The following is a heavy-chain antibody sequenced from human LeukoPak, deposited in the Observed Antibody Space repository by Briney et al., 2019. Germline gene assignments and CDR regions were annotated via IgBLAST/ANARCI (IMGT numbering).Heavy chain of an antibody. CDR1: GYTITSYD. V-gene: IGHV1-8*01. D-gene: IGHD5-12*01. J-gene: IGHJ4*02. CDR3: AKDHAYEVGCLDY. Sequence: ASVKVSCKASGYTITSYDINWVRQATGQGLEWMGWMNPNSGNTGYAQKFQGRVTMTRNTSISTAYMELSSLRSEDTAVYYCAKDHAYEVGCLDYWGQGTLVTVSS. CDR2: MNPNSGNT.